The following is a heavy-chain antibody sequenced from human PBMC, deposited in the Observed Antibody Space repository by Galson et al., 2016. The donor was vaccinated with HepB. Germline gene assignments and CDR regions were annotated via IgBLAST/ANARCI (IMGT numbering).Heavy chain of an antibody. CDR1: GFTFSSYS. CDR3: ARDGTIFGVDPWYFDL. V-gene: IGHV3-21*01. CDR2: ISTRSTYI. J-gene: IGHJ2*01. D-gene: IGHD3-3*01. Sequence: SLRLSCAPSGFTFSSYSMSWVRQAPGKGLEWISYISTRSTYIHYADSVKGRFTISRDNAKNSLYLQMSNLRAEDTAVYYCARDGTIFGVDPWYFDLWGRGTLVTVSS.